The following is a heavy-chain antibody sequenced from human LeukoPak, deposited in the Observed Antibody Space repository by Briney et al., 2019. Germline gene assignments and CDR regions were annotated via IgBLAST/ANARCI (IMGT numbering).Heavy chain of an antibody. D-gene: IGHD2-8*01. Sequence: SVKVSCKASGGTFSSYAISWVRQAPGQGLEWMGRIIPIFGTANYAQKFQGRVTITTDESTSTAYMELSSLRSEDTAVYYCARDGPYCTDGVCHWGLRWFDPWGQGTLVTVSS. J-gene: IGHJ5*02. CDR3: ARDGPYCTDGVCHWGLRWFDP. V-gene: IGHV1-69*05. CDR2: IIPIFGTA. CDR1: GGTFSSYA.